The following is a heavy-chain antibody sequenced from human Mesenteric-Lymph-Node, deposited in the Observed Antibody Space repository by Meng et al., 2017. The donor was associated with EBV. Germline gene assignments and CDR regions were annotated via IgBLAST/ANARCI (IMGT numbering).Heavy chain of an antibody. D-gene: IGHD4-17*01. CDR2: VYYSGST. CDR1: GGSVSSVSYY. V-gene: IGHV4-61*01. Sequence: QLQESGPGLVKPSETLSLTCTVSGGSVSSVSYYWNWFRQPPGKGLEWIGYVYYSGSTKYNPSLKSRVTISVDTSKNQFSLKLTSVTAADTAVYYCARDPYGATDFWGQGTLVTVSS. CDR3: ARDPYGATDF. J-gene: IGHJ4*02.